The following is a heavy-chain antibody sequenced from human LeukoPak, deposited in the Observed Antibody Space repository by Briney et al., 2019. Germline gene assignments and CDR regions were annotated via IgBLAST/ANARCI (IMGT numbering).Heavy chain of an antibody. CDR2: IYHSGST. D-gene: IGHD3-10*01. J-gene: IGHJ5*02. CDR1: GGSISSGGYY. CDR3: AREVGDTMVRGVISWFDP. Sequence: SETLSLTCTVSGGSISSGGYYWSWIRQPPGKGLEWIGYIYHSGSTYYNPSLKSRVTISVDRSKNQFSLKLSSVTAADTAVYYCAREVGDTMVRGVISWFDPWGQGTLVTVSS. V-gene: IGHV4-30-2*01.